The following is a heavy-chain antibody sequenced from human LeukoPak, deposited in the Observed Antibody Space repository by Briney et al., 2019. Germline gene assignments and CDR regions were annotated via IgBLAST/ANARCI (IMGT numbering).Heavy chain of an antibody. Sequence: ASVKVSCKASGYTFTSYYMHWVRQAPGQGLEWMGIINPSGGSTSYAQKFQGRVTMTRDTSTSTVYMELSSLRSEDTAVYYCARDRAMVRGTTDYYYYYMDVWGKGTTVTISS. CDR1: GYTFTSYY. J-gene: IGHJ6*03. D-gene: IGHD3-10*01. CDR2: INPSGGST. V-gene: IGHV1-46*01. CDR3: ARDRAMVRGTTDYYYYYMDV.